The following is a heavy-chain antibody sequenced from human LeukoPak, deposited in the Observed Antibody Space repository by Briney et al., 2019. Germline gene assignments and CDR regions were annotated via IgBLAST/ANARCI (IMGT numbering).Heavy chain of an antibody. CDR3: ARMKSGSYSFDY. V-gene: IGHV3-21*04. Sequence: GGSLRLSCAASGFSLNDYNMNWVRQAPGKGLEWVSSISTSSDYIFYADSVRGRFTISRDNAKNSLFLQMDSLRAEDTAVYYCARMKSGSYSFDYWGQGTLVTVSS. CDR1: GFSLNDYN. CDR2: ISTSSDYI. J-gene: IGHJ4*02. D-gene: IGHD1-26*01.